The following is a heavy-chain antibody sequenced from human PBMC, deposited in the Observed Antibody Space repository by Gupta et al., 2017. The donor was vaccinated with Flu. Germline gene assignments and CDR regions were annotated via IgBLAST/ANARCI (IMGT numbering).Heavy chain of an antibody. CDR1: GDSISSSDYY. CDR2: IYCDGTA. V-gene: IGHV4-39*02. D-gene: IGHD6-13*01. Sequence: GPGLVKPSETLSLMCTVSGDSISSSDYYWGWLRRPPGKGLEWIGTIYCDGTAYYNPSLKSRVTMSIDTSKNHFSLNLRSVTAADTAVFYCARLLQTAAASTWGRGTLVTVSS. CDR3: ARLLQTAAAST. J-gene: IGHJ4*02.